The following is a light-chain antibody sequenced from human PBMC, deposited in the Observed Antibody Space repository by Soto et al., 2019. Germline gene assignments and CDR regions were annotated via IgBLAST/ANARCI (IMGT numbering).Light chain of an antibody. CDR2: DAS. CDR1: QSISSW. Sequence: DIPMTQSPSPLSASVGDRVSITCRPSQSISSWLAWYQQKPGKAPKLLIYDASSLESGVPSRFSGSGSGTEFTLTISSLQPDDFATYYCQQYNSYSQTFGQGTKVAIK. V-gene: IGKV1-5*01. CDR3: QQYNSYSQT. J-gene: IGKJ1*01.